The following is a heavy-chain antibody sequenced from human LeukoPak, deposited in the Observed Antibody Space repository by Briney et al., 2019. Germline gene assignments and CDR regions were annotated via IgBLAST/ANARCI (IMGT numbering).Heavy chain of an antibody. Sequence: SVKVSCKASGGTFSSSAISWVRQAPGQGLEWMGGIIPIFGTANYAQKFQGRVTITTDESTSTAYMELSSLRSEDTAVYYCASSTKPGGWFDPWGQGTLVTVSS. J-gene: IGHJ5*02. CDR2: IIPIFGTA. D-gene: IGHD1-1*01. CDR1: GGTFSSSA. CDR3: ASSTKPGGWFDP. V-gene: IGHV1-69*05.